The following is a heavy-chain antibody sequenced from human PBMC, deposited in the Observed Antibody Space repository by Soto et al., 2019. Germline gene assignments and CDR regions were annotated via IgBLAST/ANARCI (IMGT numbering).Heavy chain of an antibody. J-gene: IGHJ4*02. Sequence: SETLSLTCTVSGGSISSYYWSWIRQPPGKGLEWIGYIYYSGSTNYNPSLKSRVTISVDTSKNQFSLKLSSVTAADTAVYYCARAKAAVAGTREFDYWGQGTLVTVSS. CDR2: IYYSGST. CDR3: ARAKAAVAGTREFDY. D-gene: IGHD6-19*01. CDR1: GGSISSYY. V-gene: IGHV4-59*01.